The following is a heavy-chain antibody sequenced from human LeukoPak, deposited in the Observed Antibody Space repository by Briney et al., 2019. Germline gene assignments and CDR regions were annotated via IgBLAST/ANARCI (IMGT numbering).Heavy chain of an antibody. CDR2: ISYDGSNK. J-gene: IGHJ3*02. Sequence: GGSLRLSCAASGFTFSSYAMHWVRQAPGKGLEWVAVISYDGSNKYYADSVKGRFTISRDNSNNTLYVQMNSLRADDTAVYYCAKPTTSYCSGGSCYNRGAFDIWGQGTMVTVSS. D-gene: IGHD2-15*01. V-gene: IGHV3-30-3*02. CDR1: GFTFSSYA. CDR3: AKPTTSYCSGGSCYNRGAFDI.